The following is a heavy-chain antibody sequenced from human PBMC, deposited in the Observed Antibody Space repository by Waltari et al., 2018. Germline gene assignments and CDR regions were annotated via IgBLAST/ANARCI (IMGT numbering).Heavy chain of an antibody. J-gene: IGHJ4*02. V-gene: IGHV4-30-4*08. Sequence: QVQLQESGPGLVKPSQTLSLTCTVSGGSISSGDYYWSWIRQPPGKGLEWIGYIYYSGSPYYNPSLKIRVTISVDTSKNQFSLKLSSVTAADTAVYYCAREEGSGWEGNIDYWGQGTLVTVSS. CDR1: GGSISSGDYY. D-gene: IGHD6-19*01. CDR3: AREEGSGWEGNIDY. CDR2: IYYSGSP.